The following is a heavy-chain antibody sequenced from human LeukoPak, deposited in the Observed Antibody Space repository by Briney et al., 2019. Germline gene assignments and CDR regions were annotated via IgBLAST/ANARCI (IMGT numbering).Heavy chain of an antibody. J-gene: IGHJ4*02. CDR3: ATGIPLSSGSYQDFDY. Sequence: ASVKVSCKVSGYTLTELSMHWVRQAPGKGLEWMGGFDPEDGETIYAQKFQGRVTMTEDTSTDTAYMELSSLRSEDTAVYYCATGIPLSSGSYQDFDYWGQGTLVTVSS. CDR2: FDPEDGET. CDR1: GYTLTELS. D-gene: IGHD1-26*01. V-gene: IGHV1-24*01.